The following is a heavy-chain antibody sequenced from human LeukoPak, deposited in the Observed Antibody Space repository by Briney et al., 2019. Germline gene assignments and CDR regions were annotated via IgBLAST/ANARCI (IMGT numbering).Heavy chain of an antibody. CDR1: GFTFSSHS. CDR2: ISRSSTYI. D-gene: IGHD6-19*01. Sequence: GGSLRLSCAASGFTFSSHSMSWVRQAPGKGLEWVSYISRSSTYIYYADSVKGRFTISRDNGKNSLYLQMNSLRDEDTAVYYCAKDLIAVGEGYYFDYWGQGTPVTVSS. J-gene: IGHJ4*02. CDR3: AKDLIAVGEGYYFDY. V-gene: IGHV3-48*02.